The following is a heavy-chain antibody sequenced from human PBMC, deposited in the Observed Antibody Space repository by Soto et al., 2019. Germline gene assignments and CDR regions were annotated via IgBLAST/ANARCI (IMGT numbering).Heavy chain of an antibody. CDR2: INAGNGDT. D-gene: IGHD5-18*01. J-gene: IGHJ5*02. CDR1: GYTFTSYT. Sequence: QVQLVQSGAEVKKSGASVKVSCKASGYTFTSYTMHWVRQAPGQSLEWMGWINAGNGDTKYSQKFHGRVTITRDISASTAYMELSRLSSEDTAVYYCARIGYGYPSGRGWFDPWGQGTLVTVSS. CDR3: ARIGYGYPSGRGWFDP. V-gene: IGHV1-3*01.